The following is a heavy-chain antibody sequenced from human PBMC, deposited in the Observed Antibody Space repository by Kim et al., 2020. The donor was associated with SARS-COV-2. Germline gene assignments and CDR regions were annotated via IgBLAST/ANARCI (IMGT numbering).Heavy chain of an antibody. CDR3: ARGRPYYDILTGYQYLGNWYFDL. V-gene: IGHV4-59*13. J-gene: IGHJ2*01. D-gene: IGHD3-9*01. CDR1: GGSISSYY. Sequence: SETLSLTCTVSGGSISSYYWSWIRQPPGKGLEWIGYIYYSGSTNYNPSLKSRVTISVDTSKNQFSLKLSSVTAADTAVYYCARGRPYYDILTGYQYLGNWYFDLWGRGTLVTVSS. CDR2: IYYSGST.